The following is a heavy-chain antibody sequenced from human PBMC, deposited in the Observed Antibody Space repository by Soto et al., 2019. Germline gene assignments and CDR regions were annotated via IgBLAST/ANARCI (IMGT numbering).Heavy chain of an antibody. CDR2: INAGNGNT. Sequence: QVQLVQSGAEEKKPRASVKVSCKASGYTFTSYAMHWVRQAPGQRLEWMGWINAGNGNTKYSQKFQGRVTITRDTSARTADMELSSLRSEDTAVYYCARSIVVVTALDYWGQGTLVTVSS. CDR1: GYTFTSYA. J-gene: IGHJ4*02. V-gene: IGHV1-3*05. CDR3: ARSIVVVTALDY. D-gene: IGHD2-21*02.